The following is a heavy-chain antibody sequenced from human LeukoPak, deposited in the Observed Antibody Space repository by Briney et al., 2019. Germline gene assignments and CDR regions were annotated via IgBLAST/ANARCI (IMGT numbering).Heavy chain of an antibody. CDR2: ISSSSSTI. CDR3: AKDLLAEYFQH. V-gene: IGHV3-48*01. J-gene: IGHJ1*01. CDR1: GFTFSSYS. Sequence: SGGSLRLSCAASGFTFSSYSMNWVRQAPGKGLEWVSYISSSSSTIYYADSVKGRFTISRDNSKNTLYLQMNSPRAEDTAVYYCAKDLLAEYFQHWGQGTLVTVSP.